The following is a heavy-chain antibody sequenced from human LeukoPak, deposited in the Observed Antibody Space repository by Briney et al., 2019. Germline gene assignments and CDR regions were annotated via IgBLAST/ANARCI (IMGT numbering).Heavy chain of an antibody. D-gene: IGHD3-22*01. Sequence: ASVEVSCKASGYTFTTYGITWVRQAPGQGLEWMGWVTTYSGNTNYAQTLQGRVTMTTDTSTSTAYMELRSLTSDDTAVYYCARFYDSSGYYYTDFDYWGQGTLVTVSS. V-gene: IGHV1-18*01. CDR2: VTTYSGNT. CDR1: GYTFTTYG. CDR3: ARFYDSSGYYYTDFDY. J-gene: IGHJ4*02.